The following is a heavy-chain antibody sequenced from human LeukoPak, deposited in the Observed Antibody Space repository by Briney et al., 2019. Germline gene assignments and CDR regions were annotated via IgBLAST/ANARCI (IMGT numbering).Heavy chain of an antibody. V-gene: IGHV3-48*01. D-gene: IGHD4-17*01. CDR2: ISYSSSTI. CDR3: ARDRLHYGEYEKTFDY. CDR1: GFTFSSYS. Sequence: EGSLRLSCAASGFTFSSYSMNWARQAPGKGLEWVSYISYSSSTIYYADSVKGRFTISRDNAKNSLYLQMDSLRAEDTAVYYCARDRLHYGEYEKTFDYWGQGTLVTVSS. J-gene: IGHJ4*02.